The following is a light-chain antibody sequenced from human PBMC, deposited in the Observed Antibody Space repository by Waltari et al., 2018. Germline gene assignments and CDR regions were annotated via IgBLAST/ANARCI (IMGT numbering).Light chain of an antibody. J-gene: IGKJ2*01. CDR2: AAS. Sequence: DIQMTQSPSAMSASVRDRVTITCRASQGISNYLAWFQQKPGKVPKRLIYAASRGAPSRFSGSGSGTEFTLTISSLQPEDSASYYCLQYKGYPFTFGQGTKLEIK. V-gene: IGKV1-17*03. CDR1: QGISNY. CDR3: LQYKGYPFT.